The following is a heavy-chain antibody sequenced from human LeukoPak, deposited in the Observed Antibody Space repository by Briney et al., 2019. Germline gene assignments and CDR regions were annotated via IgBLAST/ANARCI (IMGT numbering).Heavy chain of an antibody. CDR2: ISAYNGKK. J-gene: IGHJ4*02. Sequence: ASVKVSCKASGYTFTSYGITWVRQAPGQGLEWMGWISAYNGKKNFAQKLQGRVTMTTDTSTSTAHMELRSLRSDDTAVYYCAKDSDYGRLMDYWGQGTLVTVSS. CDR1: GYTFTSYG. V-gene: IGHV1-18*01. D-gene: IGHD4-17*01. CDR3: AKDSDYGRLMDY.